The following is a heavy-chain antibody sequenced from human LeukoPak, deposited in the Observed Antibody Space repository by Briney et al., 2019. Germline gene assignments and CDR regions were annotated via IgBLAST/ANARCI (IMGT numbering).Heavy chain of an antibody. Sequence: ASVKVSCKASGYTFTGYYMHWVRQAPGQGLEWMGWINPNSGNTGYAQKFQGRVTMTRNTSISTAYMELSSLRSEDTAVYYCARGGAAMVTSNDYWGQGTLVTVSS. V-gene: IGHV1-8*02. J-gene: IGHJ4*02. CDR3: ARGGAAMVTSNDY. CDR1: GYTFTGYY. CDR2: INPNSGNT. D-gene: IGHD5-18*01.